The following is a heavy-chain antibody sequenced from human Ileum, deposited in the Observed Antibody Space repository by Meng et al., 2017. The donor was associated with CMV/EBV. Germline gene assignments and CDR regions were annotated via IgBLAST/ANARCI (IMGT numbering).Heavy chain of an antibody. D-gene: IGHD6-6*01. CDR2: ISYDGTSE. J-gene: IGHJ3*02. Sequence: GESLKISCAAPGFTFSTYAMHWVRQAPGKGLEWVASISYDGTSEYYADSVKGRFTISRDNSKNTLNLQMNSLRAEDTAVYYCATDREIIPSRPGAFYIWGQGTKVTVSS. CDR1: GFTFSTYA. CDR3: ATDREIIPSRPGAFYI. V-gene: IGHV3-30-3*01.